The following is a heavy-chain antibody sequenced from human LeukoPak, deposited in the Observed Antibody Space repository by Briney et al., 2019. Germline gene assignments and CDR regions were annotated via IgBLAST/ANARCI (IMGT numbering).Heavy chain of an antibody. D-gene: IGHD3-3*01. CDR2: INPNSGGT. CDR1: GYTFTNYY. Sequence: ASVKVSCKASGYTFTNYYIHWVRQAPGQGLEWMGWINPNSGGTNYAQKFQGRVTMTRDTSISTAYMELSRLRSDDTAVYYCARVSGYYDTSLDYWGQGTLVTVSS. V-gene: IGHV1-2*02. CDR3: ARVSGYYDTSLDY. J-gene: IGHJ4*02.